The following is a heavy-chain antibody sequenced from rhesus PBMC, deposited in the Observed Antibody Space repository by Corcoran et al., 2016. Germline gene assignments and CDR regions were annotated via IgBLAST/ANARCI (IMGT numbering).Heavy chain of an antibody. Sequence: EVQLVQSGAEGKRPGESLKISWKNSGYSFTSDWRSWVRQMPGKGLEWMVAIDPSDSDTRYSPSFQGQVTISAAKSISTAYRQWSSLKASDTATYYCAKEEGPGPRGSFDYWGQGVLVTVSS. CDR1: GYSFTSDW. CDR2: IDPSDSDT. J-gene: IGHJ4*01. CDR3: AKEEGPGPRGSFDY. D-gene: IGHD1-38*01. V-gene: IGHV5-20*02.